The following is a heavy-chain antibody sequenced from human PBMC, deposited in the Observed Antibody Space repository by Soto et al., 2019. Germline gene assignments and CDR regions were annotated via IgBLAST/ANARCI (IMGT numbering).Heavy chain of an antibody. Sequence: GPQILSCDPSGFPFSVSQMSSVRQAPGKGLEWVSYISSSGSTIYYADSVKRRFTISRDNANNSLFLQMNSLRAEDTAIYYCARDLALAGNYWGQGALVTVSS. J-gene: IGHJ4*02. D-gene: IGHD6-19*01. V-gene: IGHV3-11*04. CDR1: GFPFSVSQ. CDR3: ARDLALAGNY. CDR2: ISSSGSTI.